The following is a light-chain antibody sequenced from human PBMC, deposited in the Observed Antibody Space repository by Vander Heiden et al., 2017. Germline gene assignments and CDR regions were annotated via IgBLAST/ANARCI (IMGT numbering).Light chain of an antibody. J-gene: IGLJ2*01. CDR1: RTDVGGYKY. V-gene: IGLV2-14*01. CDR2: EVS. Sequence: QSALTQPASVSGSPGQSITISCTGSRTDVGGYKYVSWYQHHPGKAPKLMIYEVSNRHSGVPNSCSGSKYGNTASMTIAGLQTEEEADYYCSSEKSTSTHVLFGGGTKLTVL. CDR3: SSEKSTSTHVL.